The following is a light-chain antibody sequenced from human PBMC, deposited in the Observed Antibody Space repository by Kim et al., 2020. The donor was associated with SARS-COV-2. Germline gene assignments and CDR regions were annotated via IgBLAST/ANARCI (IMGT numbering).Light chain of an antibody. J-gene: IGKJ2*01. CDR2: KAS. V-gene: IGKV1-5*03. Sequence: VGGRGSGGGRAGRSGRRWWAWDEQEPGKAPKLLIYKASSLESGVPSRFSGSGSGTEFTLTISSLQPDDFATYYCQQYNSYPYTFGQGTKLEI. CDR3: QQYNSYPYT. CDR1: RSGRRW.